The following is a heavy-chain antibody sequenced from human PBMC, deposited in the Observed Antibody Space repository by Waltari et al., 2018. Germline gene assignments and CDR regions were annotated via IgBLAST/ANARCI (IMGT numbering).Heavy chain of an antibody. CDR3: ARGGGGDWEWFDP. V-gene: IGHV4-59*01. J-gene: IGHJ5*02. CDR2: IYYTGST. CDR1: GGSLSGFY. Sequence: QVQLQESGPSRLKPSETLSLLCTVSGGSLSGFYWSWVRQPPGKGLDWIGYIYYTGSTNFNPSLKSRVTMSVDTSKNQFSLKLSSVTAADTAFYYCARGGGGDWEWFDPWGQGTLVTVSS. D-gene: IGHD2-21*02.